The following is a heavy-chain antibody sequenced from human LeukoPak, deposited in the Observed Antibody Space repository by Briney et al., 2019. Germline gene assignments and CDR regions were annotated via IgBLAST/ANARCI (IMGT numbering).Heavy chain of an antibody. Sequence: SETLSLTCTVSGGSISSSSYYWGWIRQPPGKGLEWIGSIYYSGSTYYNPSLKSRVTISVDTSKNQFSLKLSSVTAADTAVYYCARDGLHYYGSGRLFDYWGQGTLVTVSS. D-gene: IGHD3-10*01. CDR3: ARDGLHYYGSGRLFDY. J-gene: IGHJ4*02. V-gene: IGHV4-39*07. CDR2: IYYSGST. CDR1: GGSISSSSYY.